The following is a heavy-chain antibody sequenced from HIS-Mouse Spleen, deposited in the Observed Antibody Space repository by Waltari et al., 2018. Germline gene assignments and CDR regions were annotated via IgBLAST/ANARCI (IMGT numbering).Heavy chain of an antibody. Sequence: EVQLVESGGGLVQPGGSLRLSCAASGFTFSSYWMHWVRQSPGKGLVWVSRMNSDGSSTSYADSVKGRFTISRDNAKNTLYLQMNSLRAEDTAVYYCARLLPFGEFYYGMDVWGQGTTVTVSS. CDR1: GFTFSSYW. D-gene: IGHD3-10*01. CDR3: ARLLPFGEFYYGMDV. CDR2: MNSDGSST. J-gene: IGHJ6*02. V-gene: IGHV3-74*01.